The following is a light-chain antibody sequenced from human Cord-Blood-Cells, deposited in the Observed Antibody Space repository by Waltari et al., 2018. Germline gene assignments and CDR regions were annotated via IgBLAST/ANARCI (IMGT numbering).Light chain of an antibody. CDR2: AAS. CDR3: QQYYSYPRT. V-gene: IGKV1-8*01. CDR1: QGISSY. J-gene: IGKJ2*01. Sequence: AIRLSQPTPPLSSPTRYRVAFTCRASQGISSYLTWYQQKPGKAPKLLIYAASTLQSGVPSRFSGSGSGTDFTLTISCLQSEDFATYYCQQYYSYPRTFGQGTKLEIK.